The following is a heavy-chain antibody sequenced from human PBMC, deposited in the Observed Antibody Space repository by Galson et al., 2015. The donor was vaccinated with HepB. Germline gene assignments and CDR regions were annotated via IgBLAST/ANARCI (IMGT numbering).Heavy chain of an antibody. Sequence: SLRLSCAVSGFTFSNYGMHWVRQAPGKGLEWVAVISSDGTYKYYADSVKGRFTISRDSSENTLFLQMNSLKIEDTAVYYCAREGGGGSSHASDIWGQGTLVTVSS. CDR1: GFTFSNYG. CDR2: ISSDGTYK. V-gene: IGHV3-30*03. D-gene: IGHD3-16*01. J-gene: IGHJ4*02. CDR3: AREGGGGSSHASDI.